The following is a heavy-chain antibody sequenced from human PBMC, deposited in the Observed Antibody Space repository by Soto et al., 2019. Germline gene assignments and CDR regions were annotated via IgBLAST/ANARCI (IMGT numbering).Heavy chain of an antibody. Sequence: GASVKVSCKASGYTFTRYGLSWVRQAPGQGLEWMGWISTYNANTKYAQKFQGRVTMTTDTSTSTVYKELRSLTSDDTAVYYCAREGYCSSGSCALYSHYYLCMDVWGQVTTVTVSS. CDR2: ISTYNANT. V-gene: IGHV1-18*01. D-gene: IGHD2-15*01. CDR3: AREGYCSSGSCALYSHYYLCMDV. J-gene: IGHJ6*02. CDR1: GYTFTRYG.